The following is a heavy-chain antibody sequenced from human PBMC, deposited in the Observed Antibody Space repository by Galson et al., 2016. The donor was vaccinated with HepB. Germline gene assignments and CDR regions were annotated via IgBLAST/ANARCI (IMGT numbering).Heavy chain of an antibody. V-gene: IGHV3-30*03. D-gene: IGHD3-3*01. J-gene: IGHJ4*02. CDR2: ILYDASDK. CDR3: ARDDFWMDSTLG. Sequence: SLRLSCAASGFTFSWFGMHWVRQAPGKGLEWVAAISYDGVAVILYDASDKYYADSVKGRFTISRDKSQNTLCLQMNSLRPEDTAAYHCARDDFWMDSTLGGGQGTLVTVSS. CDR1: GFTFSWFG.